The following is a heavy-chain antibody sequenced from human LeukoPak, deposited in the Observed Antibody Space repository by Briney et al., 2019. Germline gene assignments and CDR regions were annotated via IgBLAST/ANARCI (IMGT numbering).Heavy chain of an antibody. CDR1: GYTLTERY. V-gene: IGHV1-24*01. D-gene: IGHD1-14*01. J-gene: IGHJ4*02. CDR2: FDREEGET. CDR3: ATLLGGRPEIDY. Sequence: ASVKVSCKVSGYTLTERYMHWVRQAPGKGLEWMGGFDREEGETIYAQKFQGRVTMTKDTSTDTAYMELSSLRSEDTAVYYCATLLGGRPEIDYWGQGSLVTVSS.